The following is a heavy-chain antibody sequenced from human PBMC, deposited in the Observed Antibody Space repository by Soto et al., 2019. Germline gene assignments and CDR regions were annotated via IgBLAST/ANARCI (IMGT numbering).Heavy chain of an antibody. J-gene: IGHJ3*02. Sequence: EVQLVETGGGLIQPGGSLRLSCAASGFTVSSNYMSWVRQAPGKGLEWVSVIYSGGSTYYADSVKGRFTISRDNSKNTLYLEMDSRRAEDTAVYYCARLGSGDAFDIWGQGTMVTVSS. V-gene: IGHV3-53*02. CDR2: IYSGGST. CDR3: ARLGSGDAFDI. CDR1: GFTVSSNY. D-gene: IGHD3-10*01.